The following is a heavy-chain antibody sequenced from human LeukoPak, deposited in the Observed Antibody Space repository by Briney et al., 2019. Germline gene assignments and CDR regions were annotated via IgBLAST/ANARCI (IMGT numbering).Heavy chain of an antibody. D-gene: IGHD3-16*02. CDR3: ARGTGSYRYNFWY. J-gene: IGHJ4*02. V-gene: IGHV3-23*01. CDR1: GFTFSSYA. CDR2: ISGSGGST. Sequence: GGSLRLSCAASGFTFSSYAMSWVRQAPGKGLEWVSAISGSGGSTYYADSVKGRFTISRDNSKNTLYLQMNSLRAEDTAVYYCARGTGSYRYNFWYWGQGTLVTVSS.